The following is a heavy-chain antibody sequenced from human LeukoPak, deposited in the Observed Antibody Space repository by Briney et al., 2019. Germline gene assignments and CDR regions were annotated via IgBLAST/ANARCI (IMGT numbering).Heavy chain of an antibody. D-gene: IGHD5-24*01. CDR3: TTLVAVDRFGRWLHQGVGY. V-gene: IGHV3-15*01. CDR2: IKSKTDGGTT. CDR1: GFTFSNAW. J-gene: IGHJ4*02. Sequence: GGSLRLSCAASGFTFSNAWMSWVRQAPGKGLEWVGRIKSKTDGGTTDYAAPVKSRFTISRDDSKNTLYLQMNSLKTEDTAVYYCTTLVAVDRFGRWLHQGVGYWGQGTLVTVSS.